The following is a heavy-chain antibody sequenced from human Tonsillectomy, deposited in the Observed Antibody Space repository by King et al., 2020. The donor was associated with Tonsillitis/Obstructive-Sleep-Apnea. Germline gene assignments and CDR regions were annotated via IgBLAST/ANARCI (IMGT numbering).Heavy chain of an antibody. Sequence: QLVQSGGDLVQPGGSLRLACTASGFTFRSYAMHWVRQPTGKGLEWVAAIGTESDTYYSYSVKVRCTISRYNANNSLSLKMNSLRAGDMAVYYCARVAVTTMTTNTWGAFDIWGQGTRVTVSP. CDR2: IGTESDT. D-gene: IGHD4-17*01. J-gene: IGHJ3*02. CDR1: GFTFRSYA. V-gene: IGHV3-13*04. CDR3: ARVAVTTMTTNTWGAFDI.